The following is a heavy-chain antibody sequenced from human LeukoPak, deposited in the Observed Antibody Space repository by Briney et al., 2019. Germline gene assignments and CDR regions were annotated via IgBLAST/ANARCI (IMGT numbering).Heavy chain of an antibody. CDR3: ARDLLYYDFWSGYFPDAFDI. V-gene: IGHV4-59*01. CDR2: ISYIGST. Sequence: SETLSLTCNVSGDSMSLYYWSWIRQPPEKGLEWIGYISYIGSTHYKPSLKSRLTMSIDTSKNQFSLKLTSVTAADTAVYYCARDLLYYDFWSGYFPDAFDIWGQGTMVTVSS. J-gene: IGHJ3*02. D-gene: IGHD3-3*01. CDR1: GDSMSLYY.